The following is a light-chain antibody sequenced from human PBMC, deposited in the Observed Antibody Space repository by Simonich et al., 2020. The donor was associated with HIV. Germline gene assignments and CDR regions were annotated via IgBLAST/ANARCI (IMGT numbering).Light chain of an antibody. Sequence: DIVIMQSPDSLAVSLGERATINCKSSQSVLYRSNNKNYLAWYQQKPGQPPKLLIYWASTRESGVPDRFSGSGSGTDFTLTISSLQADDFATYYCQQYNSYSYTFGQGTKLEIK. CDR2: WAS. V-gene: IGKV4-1*01. CDR1: QSVLYRSNNKNY. J-gene: IGKJ2*01. CDR3: QQYNSYSYT.